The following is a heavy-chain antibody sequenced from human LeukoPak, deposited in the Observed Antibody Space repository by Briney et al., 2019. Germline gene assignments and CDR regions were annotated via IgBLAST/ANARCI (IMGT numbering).Heavy chain of an antibody. CDR2: IYYSGDT. J-gene: IGHJ4*02. V-gene: IGHV4-59*08. CDR3: ASHIGSWYYFDY. CDR1: GGSISTYF. D-gene: IGHD6-13*01. Sequence: SETLSLTCTVSGGSISTYFWSWIRQPPGKGLEWIGYIYYSGDTNYNPSLKSRVTISVDTSNNQFSLKLSSVTAADTAIYYCASHIGSWYYFDYWGQGSLVTVSS.